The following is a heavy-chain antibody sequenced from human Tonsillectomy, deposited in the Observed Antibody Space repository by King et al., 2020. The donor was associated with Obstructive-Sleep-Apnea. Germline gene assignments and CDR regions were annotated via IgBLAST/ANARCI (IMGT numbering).Heavy chain of an antibody. CDR2: IYYSGST. Sequence: VQLQESGPGLVKPSETLSLTCTVSGGSISSYYWSWIRQPPGKGLEWIGYIYYSGSTNYNPSLKSRVTISVDTSQNQCSLTLSSVTAADTAVYYCARQDTMVRGVDYWGQGTLVTVSS. D-gene: IGHD3-10*01. CDR1: GGSISSYY. CDR3: ARQDTMVRGVDY. V-gene: IGHV4-59*08. J-gene: IGHJ4*02.